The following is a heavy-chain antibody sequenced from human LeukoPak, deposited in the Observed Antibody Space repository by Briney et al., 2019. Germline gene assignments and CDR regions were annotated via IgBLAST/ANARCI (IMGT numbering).Heavy chain of an antibody. D-gene: IGHD4-11*01. CDR3: ARTLYSNYYFDY. CDR2: INSDGGST. CDR1: GFTFSNYW. Sequence: PGGSLRLSCATSGFTFSNYWMHWVRHAPGRGLAWVSRINSDGGSTVYADSVKGRFTISRDNAKNTLYLQMNSLRAEDTAVYYCARTLYSNYYFDYWGQGTLVTVSS. V-gene: IGHV3-74*01. J-gene: IGHJ4*02.